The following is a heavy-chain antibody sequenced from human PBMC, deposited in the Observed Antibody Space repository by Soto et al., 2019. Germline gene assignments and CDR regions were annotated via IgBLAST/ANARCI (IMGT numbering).Heavy chain of an antibody. D-gene: IGHD2-15*01. Sequence: QVQLVQSGAEVKKPGASVKVSCKASGYTFTSYGISWVRQAPGQGLEWMGWISAYNGNTNYAQKLQGRVTMTTDTSTITAYMELRSLRSDDTAVYYCARGYCSGGSCRYYYYYYMDVWGKGTTVTVSS. CDR2: ISAYNGNT. V-gene: IGHV1-18*01. CDR3: ARGYCSGGSCRYYYYYYMDV. J-gene: IGHJ6*03. CDR1: GYTFTSYG.